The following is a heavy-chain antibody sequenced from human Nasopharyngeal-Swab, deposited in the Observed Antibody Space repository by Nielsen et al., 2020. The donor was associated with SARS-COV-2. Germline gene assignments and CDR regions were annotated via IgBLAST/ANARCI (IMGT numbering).Heavy chain of an antibody. CDR3: ARDGLDYDFWSAYFMDV. V-gene: IGHV3-21*01. CDR2: ISSSSSYI. CDR1: GFTFNNYN. D-gene: IGHD3-3*01. J-gene: IGHJ6*02. Sequence: GKSLKISCAASGFTFNNYNFNWVRQAPGKELEWVSSISSSSSYIYYADSVKGRFTISRDNAKNSLYLQMNSLRAEDTAVYYCARDGLDYDFWSAYFMDVWGQGTTVTVSS.